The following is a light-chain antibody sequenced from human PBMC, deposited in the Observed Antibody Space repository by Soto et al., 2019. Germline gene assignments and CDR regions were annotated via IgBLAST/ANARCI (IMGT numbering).Light chain of an antibody. J-gene: IGKJ5*01. Sequence: EIVLTQSPGTLSLSPGERATLSCRASQTVSSSSLAWYQQKPGQAPRLLIFGASTRAAGFPDRFSGSGSGTEFTLTISSLQSEDFAVYYCQQYNNWPPSITFGQGTRLEIK. CDR2: GAS. CDR3: QQYNNWPPSIT. V-gene: IGKV3D-15*01. CDR1: QTVSSS.